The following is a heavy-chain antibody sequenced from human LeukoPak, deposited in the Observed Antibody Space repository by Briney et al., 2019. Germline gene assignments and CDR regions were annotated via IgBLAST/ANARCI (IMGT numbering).Heavy chain of an antibody. J-gene: IGHJ4*02. CDR3: ARWLERRRFDY. CDR2: IYYSGST. D-gene: IGHD1-1*01. V-gene: IGHV4-59*01. CDR1: GGYISSYY. Sequence: SETLSLTCTVSGGYISSYYWSWIRQPPGKGLEWIGYIYYSGSTNYNPSLKSRVTISVDTSKNQFSLKLSSVTAADTAVYYCARWLERRRFDYWGQGILVTVSS.